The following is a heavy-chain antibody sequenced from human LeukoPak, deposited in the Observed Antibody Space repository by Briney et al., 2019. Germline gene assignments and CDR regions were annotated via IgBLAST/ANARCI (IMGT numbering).Heavy chain of an antibody. D-gene: IGHD3-22*01. Sequence: PGGSLRLSCAASGFTFNDHAMYWVRQAPGKGLEWVSGINWNSDNIGYADSVKGRFTISRDDAKNSLFLQMNSLRAEDAALYYCARASYYYDTTGLVAVGIWGQGTLVTVSS. CDR2: INWNSDNI. V-gene: IGHV3-9*01. CDR3: ARASYYYDTTGLVAVGI. J-gene: IGHJ3*02. CDR1: GFTFNDHA.